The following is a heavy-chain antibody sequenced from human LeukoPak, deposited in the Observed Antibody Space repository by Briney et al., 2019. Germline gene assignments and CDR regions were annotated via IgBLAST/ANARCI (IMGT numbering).Heavy chain of an antibody. Sequence: GASVKVSCKASGYTFTNYGISWVRQAPGQGLEWMGGIIPIFGTANYAQKFQGRVTITTDESTSTAYMELSSLRSGDTAVYYCARGGITFGGAIPPNDAFDIWGQGTMVTVSS. CDR1: GYTFTNYG. J-gene: IGHJ3*02. D-gene: IGHD3-16*02. CDR2: IIPIFGTA. CDR3: ARGGITFGGAIPPNDAFDI. V-gene: IGHV1-69*05.